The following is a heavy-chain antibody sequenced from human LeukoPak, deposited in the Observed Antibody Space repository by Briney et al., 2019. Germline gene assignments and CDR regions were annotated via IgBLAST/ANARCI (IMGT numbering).Heavy chain of an antibody. CDR1: GFTFSRYW. D-gene: IGHD6-6*01. CDR3: ARDDYNSSDY. V-gene: IGHV3-7*03. J-gene: IGHJ4*02. CDR2: IKQDGSEK. Sequence: GGSLRLSCAASGFTFSRYWMSWVRQAPGKGLEWVANIKQDGSEKYYVDSVKGRFTTSRDNAKNSLYLQMNSLRAEDTAVYYCARDDYNSSDYWGQGTLVTVSS.